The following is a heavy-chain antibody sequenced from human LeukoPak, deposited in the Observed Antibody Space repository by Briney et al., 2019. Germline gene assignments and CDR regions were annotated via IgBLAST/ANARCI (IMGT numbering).Heavy chain of an antibody. CDR2: IYYSGST. CDR3: ARRDRYCSSTSCYGHRFDP. CDR1: GGSISITSYY. V-gene: IGHV4-39*01. J-gene: IGHJ5*02. D-gene: IGHD2-2*01. Sequence: SETLSLTCTVSGGSISITSYYWGWIRQPPGKGLEWIGSIYYSGSTYYNPSLKSRLTMSVDTSKNQFSLKLSSVTAADTAVYYCARRDRYCSSTSCYGHRFDPWGQGTLVTVSS.